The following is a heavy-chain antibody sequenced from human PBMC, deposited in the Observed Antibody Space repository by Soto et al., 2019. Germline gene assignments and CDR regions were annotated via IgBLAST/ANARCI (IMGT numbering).Heavy chain of an antibody. CDR3: ARRIAAAGYYYYYGMDV. Sequence: ASVKVSCKASGYTFTGYYMHWVRQAPGQGLEWMGWINPNSGGTNYAQKFQGRVTMTRDTSISTAYMELSRLRSDDTAVYYCARRIAAAGYYYYYGMDVWGQGTTVTVSS. D-gene: IGHD6-13*01. V-gene: IGHV1-2*02. CDR1: GYTFTGYY. J-gene: IGHJ6*02. CDR2: INPNSGGT.